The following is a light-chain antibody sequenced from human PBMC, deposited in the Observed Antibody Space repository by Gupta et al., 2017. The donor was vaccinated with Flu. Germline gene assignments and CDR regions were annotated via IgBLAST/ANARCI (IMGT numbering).Light chain of an antibody. V-gene: IGKV1-39*01. CDR3: QQRVNAPIA. CDR2: SAS. J-gene: IGKJ1*01. CDR1: QSISNY. Sequence: DIQMTQSPSSLSASVGDRVTITCRASQSISNYVNWYQQKPGRAPKLLIYSASSLQSEVPSRISRSSSGTDFSLTISRRQPADFVTSYCQQRVNAPIAFGRGTEVE.